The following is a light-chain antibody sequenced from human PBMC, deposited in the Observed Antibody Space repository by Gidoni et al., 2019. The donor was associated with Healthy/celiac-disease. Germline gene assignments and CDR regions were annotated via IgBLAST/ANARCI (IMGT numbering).Light chain of an antibody. CDR3: SSYTTSSTRV. J-gene: IGLJ1*01. Sequence: QSALTQPASVSGSPGQSITIACTGTSSDVGGYNYVPWYQHHPGKAPKLMIYEVSNRPSGVSNRFSGSKSGNTASLTISGLQAEDEADYYCSSYTTSSTRVFGTGTKVNVL. CDR1: SSDVGGYNY. V-gene: IGLV2-14*01. CDR2: EVS.